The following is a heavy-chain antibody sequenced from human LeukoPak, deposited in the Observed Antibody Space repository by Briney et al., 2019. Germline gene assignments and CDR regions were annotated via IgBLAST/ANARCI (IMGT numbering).Heavy chain of an antibody. J-gene: IGHJ5*02. CDR1: GGSISSYY. CDR2: IYYSGST. D-gene: IGHD6-19*01. CDR3: ARAGGLVVAGTFDP. V-gene: IGHV4-59*01. Sequence: SETLSLTCTVSGGSISSYYWSWIRQPPGKGLEWIGYIYYSGSTNYNPSLKSRVTISVDTSKNQFSLKLSSVTAADTAVYYCARAGGLVVAGTFDPWGQGTLVTVSS.